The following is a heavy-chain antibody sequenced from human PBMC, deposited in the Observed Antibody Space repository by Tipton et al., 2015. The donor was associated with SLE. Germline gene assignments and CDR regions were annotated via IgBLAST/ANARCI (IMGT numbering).Heavy chain of an antibody. CDR1: GFTFSSYG. CDR3: AREENWNERI. CDR2: INRDGGST. Sequence: SLRLSCAASGFTFSSYGMHWVRQAPGKGLVWVSRINRDGGSTSYADSVKGRFTVSRDNAKSTLYLQMNSLRAEDTAVYYCAREENWNERIWGQGTMVTVSS. J-gene: IGHJ3*02. V-gene: IGHV3-74*01. D-gene: IGHD1-1*01.